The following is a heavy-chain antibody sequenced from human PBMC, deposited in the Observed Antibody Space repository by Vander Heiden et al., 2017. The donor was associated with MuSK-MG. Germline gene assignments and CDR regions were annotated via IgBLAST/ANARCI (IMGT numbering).Heavy chain of an antibody. CDR2: IYSGGST. V-gene: IGHV3-53*04. J-gene: IGHJ4*02. CDR3: ARPSVLRGAPFDY. Sequence: EVQLVESGGGLVQPGGSLRLSCAASGFTVSRNYMSWVRQAPGKGLEWVSVIYSGGSTYYADSVKGRFTISRHNSKNTLYLQMNSLRAEDTAVYYCARPSVLRGAPFDYWGQGTLVTVSS. CDR1: GFTVSRNY. D-gene: IGHD1-26*01.